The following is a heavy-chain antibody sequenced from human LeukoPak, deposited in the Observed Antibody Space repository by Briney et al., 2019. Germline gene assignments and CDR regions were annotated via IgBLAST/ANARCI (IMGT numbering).Heavy chain of an antibody. CDR3: ARDLLYSSPPAYGMDV. CDR2: ISYDGSNK. D-gene: IGHD6-13*01. V-gene: IGHV3-30*03. CDR1: GFTFSSYG. Sequence: PGGSLRLSCAASGFTFSSYGMHWVRQAPGKGLEWVAVISYDGSNKYYADSVKGRFTISRDNSKNTLYLQMNSLRAEDTAVYYCARDLLYSSPPAYGMDVWGQGTTVTVSS. J-gene: IGHJ6*02.